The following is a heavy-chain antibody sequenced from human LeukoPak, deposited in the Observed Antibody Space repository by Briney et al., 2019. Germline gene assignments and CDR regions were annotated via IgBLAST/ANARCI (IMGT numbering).Heavy chain of an antibody. Sequence: SGTLSLTCTVSGGSISSYCWSWIRQPPGKGLEWIGYISYSGSTNYNPSLKSRVTISVDTSKNQFSLKLSSVTAADTAVYYCARAPGEDCSSTSCTQPNYYYYYYMDVWGKGTTVTVSS. CDR1: GGSISSYC. V-gene: IGHV4-59*01. CDR2: ISYSGST. D-gene: IGHD2-2*01. J-gene: IGHJ6*03. CDR3: ARAPGEDCSSTSCTQPNYYYYYYMDV.